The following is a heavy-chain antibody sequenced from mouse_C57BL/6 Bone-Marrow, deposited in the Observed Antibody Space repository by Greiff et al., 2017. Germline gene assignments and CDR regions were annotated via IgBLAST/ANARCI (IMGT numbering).Heavy chain of an antibody. CDR2: IISGSSSI. V-gene: IGHV5-17*01. Sequence: EVKVVESGAGLVKPGASLKLSCAASGFTFSDYGMHWVRQAPEHGLEWVAYIISGSSSIYYADKVKGRCTFSRDNAKNTQFLQMTSLRSEDTAMYYCARNGLLLWDLAWFAYGGQGTLVTVSA. J-gene: IGHJ3*01. CDR1: GFTFSDYG. CDR3: ARNGLLLWDLAWFAY. D-gene: IGHD2-1*01.